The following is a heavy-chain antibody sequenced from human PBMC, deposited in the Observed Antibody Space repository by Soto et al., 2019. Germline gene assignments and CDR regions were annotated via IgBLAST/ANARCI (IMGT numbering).Heavy chain of an antibody. Sequence: QTLSLTCAISGDSVSSNSAAWSWIRQSPSRGLEWLGRTYYRSKWYNNYAVSVKSRITINPDTSKNQFSLQLNSVTPGDTAVYYCARDRLGDGYNDYWGQGTLVTSPQ. V-gene: IGHV6-1*01. CDR3: ARDRLGDGYNDY. J-gene: IGHJ4*02. D-gene: IGHD5-12*01. CDR2: TYYRSKWYN. CDR1: GDSVSSNSAA.